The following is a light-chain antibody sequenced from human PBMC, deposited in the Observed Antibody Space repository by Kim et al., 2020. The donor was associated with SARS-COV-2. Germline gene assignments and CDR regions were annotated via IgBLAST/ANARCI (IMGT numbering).Light chain of an antibody. V-gene: IGLV2-14*01. CDR1: SSDVGGYNY. CDR3: SSCTTSSTVI. Sequence: QSALTQPASVSGSPGQSITISCTGTSSDVGGYNYVSWYQQDPGKAPKLMIYDVSSRPSGVSDRFSGSKSGNTASLTISGLQAEDEADYYCSSCTTSSTVIFGGGTKLIVL. J-gene: IGLJ2*01. CDR2: DVS.